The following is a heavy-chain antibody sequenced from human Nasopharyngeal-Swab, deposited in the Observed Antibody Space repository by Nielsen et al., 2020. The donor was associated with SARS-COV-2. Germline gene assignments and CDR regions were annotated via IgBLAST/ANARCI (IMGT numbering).Heavy chain of an antibody. CDR3: ARERGRGGIWNYYYYYMDV. CDR2: IYYSGST. Sequence: IRQPPGQGLEWIGSIYYSGSTYYNPSLKSRVTISVDTSKNQFSLKLSSVTAADTAVYYCARERGRGGIWNYYYYYMDVWGKGTTVTVSS. V-gene: IGHV4-39*07. J-gene: IGHJ6*03. D-gene: IGHD3-10*01.